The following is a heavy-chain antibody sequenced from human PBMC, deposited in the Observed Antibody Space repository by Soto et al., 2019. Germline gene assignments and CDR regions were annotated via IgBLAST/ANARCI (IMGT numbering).Heavy chain of an antibody. CDR2: IYYSGST. CDR1: GGSISSYY. Sequence: SETLSLTCTVSGGSISSYYWSWIRQPPGKGLEWIGYIYYSGSTNYNPSLKSRVTISVDTSKNQFSLKLSSVTAADTAVYYCARAGGDWSDAFDIWGQGTMVTVS. D-gene: IGHD2-21*02. V-gene: IGHV4-59*01. J-gene: IGHJ3*02. CDR3: ARAGGDWSDAFDI.